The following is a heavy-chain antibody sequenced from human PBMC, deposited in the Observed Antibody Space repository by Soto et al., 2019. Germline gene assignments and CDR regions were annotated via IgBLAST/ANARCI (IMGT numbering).Heavy chain of an antibody. Sequence: QVQLVQSGAEVKKPGASVRVSCKASGYTFTNYYVHWVRQAPGQGLEWMGIINPSDGSTRYAQKFQGRVTMTRDTSTCTVYMELSSLRSDDTDVYFCARTILWFGALSSGYYFAYWRKGTLVTVSS. CDR2: INPSDGST. J-gene: IGHJ4*02. D-gene: IGHD3-10*01. V-gene: IGHV1-46*01. CDR3: ARTILWFGALSSGYYFAY. CDR1: GYTFTNYY.